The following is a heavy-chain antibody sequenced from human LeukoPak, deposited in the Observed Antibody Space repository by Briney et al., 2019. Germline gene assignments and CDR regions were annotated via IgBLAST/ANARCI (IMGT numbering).Heavy chain of an antibody. Sequence: QPGGSLRLSCAASGFTFSSYSMNWVRQAPGKGLEWVSYISSSSSAIYYADSVKGRFTISRDNSKNTLYLQMNSLRAEDTAVYYCAKDVTMIVVVNYPGDAFDIWGQGTMVTVSS. CDR2: ISSSSSAI. D-gene: IGHD3-22*01. CDR1: GFTFSSYS. J-gene: IGHJ3*02. V-gene: IGHV3-48*01. CDR3: AKDVTMIVVVNYPGDAFDI.